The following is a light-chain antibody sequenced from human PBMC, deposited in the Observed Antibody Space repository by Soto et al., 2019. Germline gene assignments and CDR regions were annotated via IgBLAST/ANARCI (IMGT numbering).Light chain of an antibody. CDR1: QSILSSSNNKHY. V-gene: IGKV4-1*01. CDR2: WAS. Sequence: DIVMTQSPDSLAVSLGERATVNCKSSQSILSSSNNKHYLAWYQQKPGQAPRLLIYWASTQQSGVPDRFSGSGSGTDFTLTITSLQAEDVAVYYCHQYYSTPRTFGLGTKVEIK. CDR3: HQYYSTPRT. J-gene: IGKJ1*01.